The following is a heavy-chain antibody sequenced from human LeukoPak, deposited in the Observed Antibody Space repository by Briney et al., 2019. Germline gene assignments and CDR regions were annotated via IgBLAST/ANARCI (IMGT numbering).Heavy chain of an antibody. CDR3: ARATVVYQLRSYYYYYYMDV. J-gene: IGHJ6*03. CDR2: INHSGST. D-gene: IGHD2-2*01. Sequence: PSETLSLTCAVYGGSFSGYYWSWIRQPPGKGLEWIGEINHSGSTNYNPSLKSRVTISVDTSKNQFSLKLSSVTAADTAVYYCARATVVYQLRSYYYYYYMDVWGKGTTVTVSS. V-gene: IGHV4-34*01. CDR1: GGSFSGYY.